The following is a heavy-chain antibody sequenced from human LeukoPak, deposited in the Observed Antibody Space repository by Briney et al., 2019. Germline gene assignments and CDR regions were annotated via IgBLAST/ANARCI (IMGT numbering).Heavy chain of an antibody. CDR1: GGSFSGYY. CDR3: ARAGDSSSWYFGYFDL. Sequence: PSETLSLTCAVYGGSFSGYYWSWIRQPPGKGLEWIGEINHSGSTNYNPSLKSRVTISVDTSKNQFSLKLSSVTAADTAVYHCARAGDSSSWYFGYFDLWGRGTLVTVSS. V-gene: IGHV4-34*01. D-gene: IGHD6-13*01. CDR2: INHSGST. J-gene: IGHJ2*01.